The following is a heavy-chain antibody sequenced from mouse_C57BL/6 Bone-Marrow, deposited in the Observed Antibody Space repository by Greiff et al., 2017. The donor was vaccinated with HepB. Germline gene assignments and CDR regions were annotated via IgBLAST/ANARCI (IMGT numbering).Heavy chain of an antibody. CDR3: ARDIYYDYDYAMDY. Sequence: EVMLVESGGGLVKPGGSLKLSCAASGFTFSDYGMHWVRQAPEKGLEWVAYISSGSSTIYYADTVKGRFTISRDNAKNTLFLQMTSLRSEDTAMYYCARDIYYDYDYAMDYWGQVTSVTVSS. CDR1: GFTFSDYG. V-gene: IGHV5-17*01. CDR2: ISSGSSTI. D-gene: IGHD2-4*01. J-gene: IGHJ4*01.